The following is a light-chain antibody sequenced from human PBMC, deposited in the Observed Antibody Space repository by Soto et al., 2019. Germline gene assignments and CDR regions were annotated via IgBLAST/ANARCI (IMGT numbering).Light chain of an antibody. CDR2: AAS. CDR1: QGIRNY. Sequence: DIQMTQSPSSLSASVGDRVTITCRASQGIRNYLAWYQQIPGKVPKLLISAASTLQSGVPSRFSGSGSGTDFTLTISSLQPEDVATYYRQKYTNVPAFGGGTKVEIK. J-gene: IGKJ4*01. V-gene: IGKV1-27*01. CDR3: QKYTNVPA.